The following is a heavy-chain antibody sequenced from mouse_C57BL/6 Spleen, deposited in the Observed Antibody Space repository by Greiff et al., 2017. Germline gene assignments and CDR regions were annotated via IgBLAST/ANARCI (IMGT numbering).Heavy chain of an antibody. J-gene: IGHJ2*01. CDR2: LYPGSGSN. V-gene: IGHV1-55*01. CDR3: ARSGSSGLDY. D-gene: IGHD3-2*02. Sequence: VQLQQPGAELVKPGASVKMSCKASGYTFTSYWITWVKQRPGQGLEWIGDLYPGSGSNNYNEKFKSKATLTVDTSSSTAYMKLSSLTSEDSAVYSCARSGSSGLDYWGQGTTLTVSS. CDR1: GYTFTSYW.